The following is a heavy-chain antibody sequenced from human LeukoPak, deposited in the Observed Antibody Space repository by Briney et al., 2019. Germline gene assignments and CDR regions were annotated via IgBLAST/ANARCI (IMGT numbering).Heavy chain of an antibody. D-gene: IGHD2-15*01. J-gene: IGHJ4*02. CDR2: IYYSGST. V-gene: IGHV4-31*03. CDR1: SGSVSTSSYY. Sequence: PSETLSLTCTVSSGSVSTSSYYWGWIRQPPGKGLEWIGYIYYSGSTYYNPSLKSRVTISVDTSKNQFSLKLSSVTAADTAVYYCARAGLSGSLGYWGQGTLVTVSS. CDR3: ARAGLSGSLGY.